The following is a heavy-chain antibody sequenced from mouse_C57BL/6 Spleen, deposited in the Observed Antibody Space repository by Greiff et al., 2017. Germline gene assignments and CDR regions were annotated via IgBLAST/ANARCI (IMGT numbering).Heavy chain of an antibody. CDR3: ARRGIYYDYDGAMDY. J-gene: IGHJ4*01. CDR2: INPNNGGT. V-gene: IGHV1-18*01. Sequence: VQLKESGPELVKPGASVKIPCKASGYTFTDYNMDWVKQSHGKSLEWIGDINPNNGGTIYNQKFKGKATLTVDKSSSTAYMELRSLTSEDTAVYYGARRGIYYDYDGAMDYWGQGTSVTVSS. CDR1: GYTFTDYN. D-gene: IGHD2-4*01.